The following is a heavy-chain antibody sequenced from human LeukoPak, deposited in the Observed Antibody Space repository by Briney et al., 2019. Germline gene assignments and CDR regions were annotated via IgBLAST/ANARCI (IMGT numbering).Heavy chain of an antibody. CDR1: GYTFTSYD. V-gene: IGHV1-8*01. D-gene: IGHD3/OR15-3a*01. CDR3: ARALSWTTNSYYYMDV. J-gene: IGHJ6*03. Sequence: ASVKVSCKASGYTFTSYDINWVRQATGQGLEWMGWMNPKSGNTGYAQKFQGRVTMTKNTSITTAYMGLSSLRSEDTAVYYCARALSWTTNSYYYMDVWGKGTTVTVSS. CDR2: MNPKSGNT.